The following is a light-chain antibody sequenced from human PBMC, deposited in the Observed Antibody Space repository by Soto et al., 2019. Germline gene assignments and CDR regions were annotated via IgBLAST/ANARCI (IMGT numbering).Light chain of an antibody. CDR2: KAS. CDR1: QSISGW. CDR3: QQYETFPLT. J-gene: IGKJ4*01. V-gene: IGKV1-5*03. Sequence: DYQMTQSPATRSASLGDRVTIRCRASQSISGWLAWYQQKPAKAPNLLIYKASILESVAPSRFSGSGSATEFTLTISSLQHEDFASYYCQQYETFPLTFGGGTKV.